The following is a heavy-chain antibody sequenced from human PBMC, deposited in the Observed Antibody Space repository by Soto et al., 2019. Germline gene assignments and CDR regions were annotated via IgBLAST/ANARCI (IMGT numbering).Heavy chain of an antibody. V-gene: IGHV6-1*01. CDR2: TYYRSKWYN. CDR3: ARERRLATKLYNWFDP. J-gene: IGHJ5*02. CDR1: GDSVSSNSAA. Sequence: SQTLSLTCAISGDSVSSNSAAWNWIRHSPSRGLEWLGRTYYRSKWYNDYAVSVKSRITINPDTSKNQFSLQLNSVTPEDTAVYYCARERRLATKLYNWFDPWGQGTLVTVSS. D-gene: IGHD5-12*01.